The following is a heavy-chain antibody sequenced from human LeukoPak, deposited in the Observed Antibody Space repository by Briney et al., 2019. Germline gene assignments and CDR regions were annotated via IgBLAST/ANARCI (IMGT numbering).Heavy chain of an antibody. V-gene: IGHV3-21*01. J-gene: IGHJ4*02. Sequence: GGSLRLSCAASGFTFSSCSMNWVRQAPGKGLEWVSSISSSSSYIYYADSVKGRFTISRDNAKNSLYLQMNSLRAEDTAVYYCAVYYDSSGRYFDYWGQGTLVTVSS. D-gene: IGHD3-22*01. CDR3: AVYYDSSGRYFDY. CDR1: GFTFSSCS. CDR2: ISSSSSYI.